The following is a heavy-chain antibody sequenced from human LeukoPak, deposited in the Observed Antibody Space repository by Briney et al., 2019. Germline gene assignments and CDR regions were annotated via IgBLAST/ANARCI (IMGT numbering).Heavy chain of an antibody. CDR3: ARVSRSSSWYCDY. J-gene: IGHJ4*02. D-gene: IGHD6-13*01. CDR1: GFTFSSYS. V-gene: IGHV3-21*01. CDR2: ISSSSSYI. Sequence: GGSLRLSCAASGFTFSSYSMNWVRQAPGKGLEWVSSISSSSSYIYYADSVKGRFTISKDNAKNSLYLQMNSLRAEDTAVYYCARVSRSSSWYCDYWGQGTLVTVSS.